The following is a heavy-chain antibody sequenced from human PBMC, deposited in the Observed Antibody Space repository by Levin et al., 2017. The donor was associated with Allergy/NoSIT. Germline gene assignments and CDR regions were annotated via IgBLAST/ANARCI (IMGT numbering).Heavy chain of an antibody. CDR2: IFPSDSDT. CDR3: ARRDSDGSNSFCH. CDR1: GYSFTSFW. V-gene: IGHV5-51*01. D-gene: IGHD4-11*01. J-gene: IGHJ1*01. Sequence: KVSCQASGYSFTSFWFGWVRQRPGKGLEWMGLIFPSDSDTRVSPSFQGQIIMSVDKSISTAYLQWSSLKASDTGMYYCARRDSDGSNSFCHWGPGTPVTVS.